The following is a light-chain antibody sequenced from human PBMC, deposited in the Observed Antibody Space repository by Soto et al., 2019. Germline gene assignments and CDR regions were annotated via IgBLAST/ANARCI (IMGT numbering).Light chain of an antibody. J-gene: IGKJ4*01. CDR1: QDINIY. V-gene: IGKV1-33*01. CDR3: QRFDGIVT. CDR2: DAS. Sequence: DIQMTQSPSSLSASVGDRVTITCQASQDINIYVNWYQHKLGNAPKLLIYDASKLQRGVPSRFSGAGSGTDFTFTITNLQPEDVATYYCQRFDGIVTFGGGTKVEV.